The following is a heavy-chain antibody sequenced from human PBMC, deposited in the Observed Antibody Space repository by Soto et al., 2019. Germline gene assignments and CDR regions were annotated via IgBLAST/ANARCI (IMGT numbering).Heavy chain of an antibody. CDR2: IYHSGNS. J-gene: IGHJ6*02. V-gene: IGHV4-4*02. D-gene: IGHD3-16*01. Sequence: QVQLQESGPGLVKPSGTLSLTCTVSGGLISSSNWWSWVRQPPGKGLEWIGEIYHSGNSNYNPSLKRRVHISGNKVKNQFSLNPDSVAAAGPAVFYFGRRAPLWFGGLAGFDLWGQGTKGPVSS. CDR1: GGLISSSNW. CDR3: GRRAPLWFGGLAGFDL.